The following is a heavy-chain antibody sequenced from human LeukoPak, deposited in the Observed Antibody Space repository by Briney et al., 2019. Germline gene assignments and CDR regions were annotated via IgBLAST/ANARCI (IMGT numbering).Heavy chain of an antibody. CDR1: GFTFSSYA. D-gene: IGHD3-16*01. CDR3: AREPQSWDYFDY. CDR2: ISYDGSNK. J-gene: IGHJ4*02. V-gene: IGHV3-30-3*01. Sequence: GGSLRLSCAASGFTFSSYAMHWVRQAPGKGLEWVAVISYDGSNKYYADSVKGRLTISRDISKNTLYLQMNSLRAEDTAVYYCAREPQSWDYFDYWGQGTLVTVSS.